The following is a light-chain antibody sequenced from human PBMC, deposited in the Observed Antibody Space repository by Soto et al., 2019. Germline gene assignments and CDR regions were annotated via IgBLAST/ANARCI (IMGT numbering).Light chain of an antibody. Sequence: DIQMTQSPSSLSASVGDRVIIACRASQSINIRLSWYQQKPGKAPKLLIYTASRLQSGVPSRFSGRGSGTDFTLTISSLQAEDFATYYCQHCFNIPLTFCGGTKVEIK. J-gene: IGKJ4*01. CDR1: QSINIR. V-gene: IGKV1-39*01. CDR2: TAS. CDR3: QHCFNIPLT.